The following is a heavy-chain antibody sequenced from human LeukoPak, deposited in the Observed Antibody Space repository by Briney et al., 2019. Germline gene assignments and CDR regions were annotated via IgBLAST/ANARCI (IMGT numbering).Heavy chain of an antibody. D-gene: IGHD3-3*01. CDR3: ARVGDFWSGYPQRNWFDP. CDR2: INLNGGST. V-gene: IGHV1-46*01. J-gene: IGHJ5*02. CDR1: GYTLTSYY. Sequence: ASVKVSCKTSGYTLTSYYMHWVRQAPGQGLEWMGIINLNGGSTKYAQKFQGRVTITADESTSTAYMELSSLRSEDTAVYYCARVGDFWSGYPQRNWFDPWGQGTLVTVSS.